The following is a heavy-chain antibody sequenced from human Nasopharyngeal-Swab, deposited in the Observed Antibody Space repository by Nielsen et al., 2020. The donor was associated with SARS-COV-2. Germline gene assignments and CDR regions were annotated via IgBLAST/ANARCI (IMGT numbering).Heavy chain of an antibody. V-gene: IGHV1-8*01. CDR1: GYTFTSYD. Sequence: ASVKVSCKASGYTFTSYDINWVRPAPGHGLEWLGRTQLNNAKTVYAQKFQGRVTMTWNTSITTAYMRLSGLRSDETAVYYCARMMAGYDGYLQNWGQGTLVTVSS. D-gene: IGHD2-2*03. J-gene: IGHJ1*01. CDR2: TQLNNAKT. CDR3: ARMMAGYDGYLQN.